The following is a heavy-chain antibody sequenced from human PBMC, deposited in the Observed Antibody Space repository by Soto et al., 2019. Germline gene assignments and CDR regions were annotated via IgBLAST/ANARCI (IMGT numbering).Heavy chain of an antibody. CDR2: ISGSGGDT. V-gene: IGHV3-23*01. CDR3: AKRGDKGYYFDY. J-gene: IGHJ4*02. Sequence: EVQLLESGGGLVQPGESLRLACAASGFIFSDYGMSWVRQAPGKGLEWVSAISGSGGDTYYADSVKGRFTISRDNSKNTLFLQLISLRAEDTAVYYRAKRGDKGYYFDYWGQGTLVTVSS. CDR1: GFIFSDYG. D-gene: IGHD2-21*02.